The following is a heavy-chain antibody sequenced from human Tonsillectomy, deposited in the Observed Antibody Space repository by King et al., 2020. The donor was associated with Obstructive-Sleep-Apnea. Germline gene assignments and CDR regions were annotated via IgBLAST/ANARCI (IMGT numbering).Heavy chain of an antibody. CDR3: ARDRRDSSCYFYY. V-gene: IGHV3-7*01. Sequence: VQLVESGGGLVQPGGSLRLSCAASGFPFSSFWMSWVRQAPGKGLEWVANIKQNGSEKYYLDSVKVRFTISRDNAKNSLYLQMNSLRAEDTAVYYCARDRRDSSCYFYYWGQGTLVTVSS. D-gene: IGHD3-22*01. CDR1: GFPFSSFW. J-gene: IGHJ4*02. CDR2: IKQNGSEK.